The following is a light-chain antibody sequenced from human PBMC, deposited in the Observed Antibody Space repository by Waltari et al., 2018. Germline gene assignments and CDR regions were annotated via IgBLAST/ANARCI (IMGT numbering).Light chain of an antibody. J-gene: IGLJ1*01. CDR2: GFN. CDR1: GSDFGCYHL. CDR3: SSYTSSTKYV. V-gene: IGLV2-14*01. Sequence: QSALTPPASVSGSPGPSITLPCPGTGSDFGCYHLVSWYQQHPRKATKLIIYGFNNRPSAVSHRVSGSKSGNTASLTISGLQAEDEADYYCSSYTSSTKYVFGSGTKVTV.